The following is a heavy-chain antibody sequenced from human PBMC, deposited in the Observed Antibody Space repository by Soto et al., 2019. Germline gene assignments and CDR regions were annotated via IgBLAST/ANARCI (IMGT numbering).Heavy chain of an antibody. J-gene: IGHJ4*02. Sequence: AGGSLRLSCAASGFTFSSYSMNWVRQAPGKGLEWVSYISSSSSAIYYADSVKGRFTISRDNAKNSLYLQMNSLRDEDTAVYYCARNPHDIVVVVAATQGFDYWGQGTLVTVSS. CDR1: GFTFSSYS. CDR2: ISSSSSAI. CDR3: ARNPHDIVVVVAATQGFDY. D-gene: IGHD2-15*01. V-gene: IGHV3-48*02.